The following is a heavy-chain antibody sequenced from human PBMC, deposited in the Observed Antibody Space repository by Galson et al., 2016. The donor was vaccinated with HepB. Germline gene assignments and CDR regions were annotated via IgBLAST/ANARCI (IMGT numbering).Heavy chain of an antibody. V-gene: IGHV3-23*01. D-gene: IGHD6-19*01. CDR2: INIGGDST. CDR3: AKDSPYSSGWSTY. J-gene: IGHJ4*02. CDR1: GFTFSNYA. Sequence: SLRLSCAASGFTFSNYAMSWVRQAPGKGLEWVSSINIGGDSTYYADSVKGRFTIPRDNSKNTVYLQMNSLRAEDTALYYCAKDSPYSSGWSTYWGQGTLVTVSS.